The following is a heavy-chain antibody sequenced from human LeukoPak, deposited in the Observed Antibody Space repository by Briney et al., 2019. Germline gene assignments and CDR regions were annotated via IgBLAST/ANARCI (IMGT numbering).Heavy chain of an antibody. V-gene: IGHV1-2*02. CDR1: GYTFTGYY. J-gene: IGHJ4*02. CDR3: ARDTSGYDYFDY. D-gene: IGHD5-12*01. Sequence: ASVKVSCKASGYTFTGYYMHWVRQAPGQGLEWMGWINPNSGGTNYAQKFQGRVTMTRDTSITTAYMELSRLRSDDTAAYYCARDTSGYDYFDYWGQGTLVTVSS. CDR2: INPNSGGT.